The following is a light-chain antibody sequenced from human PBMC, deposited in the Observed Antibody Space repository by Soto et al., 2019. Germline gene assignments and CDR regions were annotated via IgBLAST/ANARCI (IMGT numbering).Light chain of an antibody. CDR1: SSDVGGYNY. V-gene: IGLV2-8*01. Sequence: QSVLTQPPSASGSPGQSVTISCTGTSSDVGGYNYVSWYQQHPGNPPKLMIYQVSKRPSGVPDRSSGSKPGNTASLAVSGLQDEDEADYYCSSYAGSNNVVFGGGTKLTVL. CDR2: QVS. CDR3: SSYAGSNNVV. J-gene: IGLJ2*01.